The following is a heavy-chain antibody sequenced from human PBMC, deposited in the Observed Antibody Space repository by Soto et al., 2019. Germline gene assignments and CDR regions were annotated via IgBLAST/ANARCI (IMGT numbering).Heavy chain of an antibody. D-gene: IGHD3-10*01. CDR3: ARRGVLPDY. Sequence: QVQLVQSGAEVKKPGASVKVSCKASGYTFTNYGITWVRQAPGQGLEWMGWISADNGNTNYAQKLQDRLTMTTDTATSTADMELRSLRSDDTAVYYCARRGVLPDYWGQGTLVTVSS. CDR2: ISADNGNT. J-gene: IGHJ4*02. CDR1: GYTFTNYG. V-gene: IGHV1-18*01.